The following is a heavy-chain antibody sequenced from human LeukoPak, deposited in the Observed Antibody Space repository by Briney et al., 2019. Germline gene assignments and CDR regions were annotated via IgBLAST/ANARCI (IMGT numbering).Heavy chain of an antibody. CDR3: TTGGETN. D-gene: IGHD3-10*01. J-gene: IGHJ4*02. Sequence: PGGSLRLSCAASGFTFSNAWMSWVRQAPGKGLEWVGRIKSKTDGETTDYAAPVKGRFTISRDDSKNTLYLQMNSLKTEDTAVYYCTTGGETNWGQGTLVTVSS. CDR2: IKSKTDGETT. V-gene: IGHV3-15*01. CDR1: GFTFSNAW.